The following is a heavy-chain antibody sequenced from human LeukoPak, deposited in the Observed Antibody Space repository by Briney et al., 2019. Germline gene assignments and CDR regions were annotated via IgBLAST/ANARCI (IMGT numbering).Heavy chain of an antibody. CDR1: GYTFTSYG. Sequence: GESLKISCKASGYTFTSYGISWVRQAPGQGLEWMGWISAYNGNTNYAQKLQGRVTMTSDTSTSTVYMELSSLRSEDTAVYFCARDGWSFSYNMDVWGQGTTVTVSS. V-gene: IGHV1-18*01. CDR2: ISAYNGNT. J-gene: IGHJ6*02. CDR3: ARDGWSFSYNMDV. D-gene: IGHD1-26*01.